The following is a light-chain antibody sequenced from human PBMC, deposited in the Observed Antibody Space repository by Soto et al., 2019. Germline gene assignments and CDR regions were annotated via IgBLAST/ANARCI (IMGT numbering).Light chain of an antibody. J-gene: IGKJ4*01. V-gene: IGKV1-27*01. CDR1: QGISNY. Sequence: DIQMTQSPSSLSASVGDRVTITCRASQGISNYLAWYQQKPGKVPKLLIYAASTLQSGVPSRFSGSGSGSDFTLTISSLQPEVVATYYCQEYDSAPPLSFGGGTKVEIK. CDR3: QEYDSAPPLS. CDR2: AAS.